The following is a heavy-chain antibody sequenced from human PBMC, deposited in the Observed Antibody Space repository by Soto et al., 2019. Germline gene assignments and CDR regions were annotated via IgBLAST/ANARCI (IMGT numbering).Heavy chain of an antibody. CDR2: FYWDDDK. CDR3: ARSSGRTLDS. D-gene: IGHD3-22*01. J-gene: IGHJ4*02. Sequence: QITLKESGPTLVKPTQTLTLTCTFSGFSLTTSGVGVGWIRKPPGKALEWLSLFYWDDDKRCSPSLCSRLTITKDTSKNQVVLTVTNMDPVDTGTYYCARSSGRTLDSWGQGTLVTVSS. CDR1: GFSLTTSGVG. V-gene: IGHV2-5*02.